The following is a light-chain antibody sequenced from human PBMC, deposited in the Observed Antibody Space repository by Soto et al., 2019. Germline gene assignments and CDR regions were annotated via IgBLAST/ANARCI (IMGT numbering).Light chain of an antibody. V-gene: IGKV1-27*01. CDR2: AAS. CDR3: QKYNTAAFT. J-gene: IGKJ3*01. CDR1: QGIGNS. Sequence: DIPMTQSPSSLSASVGDRVTITCRASQGIGNSLAWYQQIPGKVPKLLIYAASTLQSGVPSRFSGSGSGTDFTLTISSLQSEDVATYYCQKYNTAAFTFGPGTKVDI.